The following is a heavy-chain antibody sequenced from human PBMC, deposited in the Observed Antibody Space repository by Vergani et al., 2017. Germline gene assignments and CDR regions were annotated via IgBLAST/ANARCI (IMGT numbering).Heavy chain of an antibody. CDR3: ARVAVAGRCFDY. V-gene: IGHV3-48*03. CDR1: GFTVSSNY. J-gene: IGHJ4*02. Sequence: EVQLVESGGGLVQPGGSLRLSCAASGFTVSSNYMSWVRQAPGKGLEWVSYISSSGSTIYYADSVKGRLTISRDNSKNSLYLQMNSLRAEDTAVYYCARVAVAGRCFDYWGQGTLVTVSS. CDR2: ISSSGSTI. D-gene: IGHD6-19*01.